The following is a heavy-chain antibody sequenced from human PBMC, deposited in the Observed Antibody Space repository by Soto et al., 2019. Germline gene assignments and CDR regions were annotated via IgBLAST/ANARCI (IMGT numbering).Heavy chain of an antibody. J-gene: IGHJ6*02. CDR1: GYTLTELS. D-gene: IGHD3-16*01. CDR2: FDPEDGET. CDR3: ARDGGEVDYYYYGMDV. V-gene: IGHV1-24*01. Sequence: ASVKVSCKVSGYTLTELSMHWVRQAPGKGLEWMGGFDPEDGETIYAQKFQGRVTMTEDTSTDTAYMELSSLRSEDTAVYYCARDGGEVDYYYYGMDVWGQGTTVTVSS.